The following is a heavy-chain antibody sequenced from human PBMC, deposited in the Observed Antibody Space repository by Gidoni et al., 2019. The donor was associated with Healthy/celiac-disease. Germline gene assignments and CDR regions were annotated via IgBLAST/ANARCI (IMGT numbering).Heavy chain of an antibody. CDR1: GLTFSSYA. CDR3: AREGIAAAGTWYFDL. J-gene: IGHJ2*01. D-gene: IGHD6-13*01. CDR2: ISYDVSNK. Sequence: QVQLVASGGGVVQPGRSLRLSCAAPGLTFSSYAMHWVRQAPGKGLEWVAVISYDVSNKYYADSVKGRFTISRDNSKNTLYLQMNSLRAEDTAVYYCAREGIAAAGTWYFDLWGRGTLVTVSS. V-gene: IGHV3-30-3*01.